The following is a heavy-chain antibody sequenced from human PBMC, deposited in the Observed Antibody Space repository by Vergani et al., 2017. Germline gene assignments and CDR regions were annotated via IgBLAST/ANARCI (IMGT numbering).Heavy chain of an antibody. CDR3: ATLAVVAAKH. J-gene: IGHJ4*02. Sequence: EVQLLESGGGLVQPGGSLRLSCAASGFTFSSYAMSWVRQAPGKGLEWVSVIYSGGSSTYYADSVKGRFTISRDNSKNTLYLQMNSLRAEDTAVYYCATLAVVAAKHWGQATLVTVSS. V-gene: IGHV3-23*03. D-gene: IGHD2-15*01. CDR2: IYSGGSST. CDR1: GFTFSSYA.